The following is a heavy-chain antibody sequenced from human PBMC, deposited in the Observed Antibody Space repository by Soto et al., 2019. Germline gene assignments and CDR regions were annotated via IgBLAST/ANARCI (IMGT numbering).Heavy chain of an antibody. CDR1: GFTFSSSA. CDR3: AKDRHYPLDYFHY. Sequence: GGSLRLSCAASGFTFSSSAISWVRQAPGKGLEWVSAVSANGQGTYYADSVRGRFTISRDNSKNTVFLHMDSLSAEDTAVYYCAKDRHYPLDYFHYWGQGTLVTVSS. J-gene: IGHJ4*02. D-gene: IGHD3-10*01. CDR2: VSANGQGT. V-gene: IGHV3-23*01.